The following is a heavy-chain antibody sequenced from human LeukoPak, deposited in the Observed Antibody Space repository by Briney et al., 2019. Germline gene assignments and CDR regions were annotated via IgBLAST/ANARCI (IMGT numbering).Heavy chain of an antibody. Sequence: SETLSLTCTVSGGSVSSYYWSWIRQPPGKGLEWIGYIYYSGSINYSPSLKGRITISVDTSKNQFSLRLSSVTAADTAVYYCARHVSVTPWYFDLWGRGTLVTVSS. CDR3: ARHVSVTPWYFDL. V-gene: IGHV4-59*08. CDR1: GGSVSSYY. D-gene: IGHD4-17*01. J-gene: IGHJ2*01. CDR2: IYYSGSI.